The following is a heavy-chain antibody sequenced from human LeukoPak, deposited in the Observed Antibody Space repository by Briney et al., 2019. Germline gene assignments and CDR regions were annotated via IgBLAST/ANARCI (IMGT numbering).Heavy chain of an antibody. CDR1: GDSVSSNTGG. CDR3: ARGGLVRSPRGYFDF. Sequence: SQTLSLTCAISGDSVSSNTGGWNLIRQSPSRGLEWLGRTYYRSKWYYDYAVSVKSRISINPDTSKNQFSLQLNSVTPDDTAVYYCARGGLVRSPRGYFDFWGQGTLVTVSS. J-gene: IGHJ4*02. V-gene: IGHV6-1*01. D-gene: IGHD1-26*01. CDR2: TYYRSKWYY.